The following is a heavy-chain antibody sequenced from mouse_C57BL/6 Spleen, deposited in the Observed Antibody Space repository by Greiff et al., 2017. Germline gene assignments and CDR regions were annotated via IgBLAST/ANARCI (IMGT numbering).Heavy chain of an antibody. V-gene: IGHV1-82*01. CDR1: GYAFSSSW. CDR2: IYPGDGDT. Sequence: VQGVESGPELVKPGASVKISCKASGYAFSSSWMNWVKQRPGKGLEWIGRIYPGDGDTNYNGKFKGKATLTADKSSSTAYMQLSSLTSEDSAVYFCAREGINYFYAMDYWGQGTSVTVSS. J-gene: IGHJ4*01. D-gene: IGHD2-1*01. CDR3: AREGINYFYAMDY.